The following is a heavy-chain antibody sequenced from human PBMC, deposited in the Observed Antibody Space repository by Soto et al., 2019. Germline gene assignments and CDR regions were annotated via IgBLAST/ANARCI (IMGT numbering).Heavy chain of an antibody. D-gene: IGHD3-10*01. V-gene: IGHV4-30-2*01. CDR3: ARGLAVRGSYGLDV. Sequence: QLQLQESGSGLVKPSQTLSLTCAVSGASISSGGSSWRWLRQAPGTGLEWIGYIYHSGITNYNPSLKSRVTISVDKSQNQFSLSLSFVTAADTAVYYCARGLAVRGSYGLDVWGQGTTVTVSS. J-gene: IGHJ6*02. CDR2: IYHSGIT. CDR1: GASISSGGSS.